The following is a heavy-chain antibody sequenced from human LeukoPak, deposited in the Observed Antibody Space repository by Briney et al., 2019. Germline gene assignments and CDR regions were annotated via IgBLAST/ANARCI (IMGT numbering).Heavy chain of an antibody. CDR2: INPNSGDT. Sequence: ASVKVSCKASGYMFIDYYMHWVRQAPGQGLEWMGWINPNSGDTNYAQKFQGRVTMTRDTSISTAYMELTSLRSDDTAVYYCARKRGYLGEGYFDYWGQGTMVTVSS. CDR3: ARKRGYLGEGYFDY. D-gene: IGHD5-18*01. CDR1: GYMFIDYY. J-gene: IGHJ4*02. V-gene: IGHV1-2*02.